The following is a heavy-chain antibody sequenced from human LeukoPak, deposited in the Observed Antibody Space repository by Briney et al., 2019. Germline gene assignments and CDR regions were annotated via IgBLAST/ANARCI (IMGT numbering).Heavy chain of an antibody. J-gene: IGHJ4*02. V-gene: IGHV1-18*01. CDR1: GYTFTSYA. CDR2: INMYNGNT. CDR3: ARVVGNYVWGSYRPEGCFDS. D-gene: IGHD3-16*02. Sequence: VASVKVSFKASGYTFTSYAISWVRQAPGQGPEWMGWINMYNGNTNYAQKLQGRVTMTTDTSTSTAYMELRSLRSDDTAVYYCARVVGNYVWGSYRPEGCFDSWGQGTLVTVSS.